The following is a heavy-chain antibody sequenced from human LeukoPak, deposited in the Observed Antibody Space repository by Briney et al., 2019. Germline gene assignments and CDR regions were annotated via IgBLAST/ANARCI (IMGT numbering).Heavy chain of an antibody. CDR3: ARDPSYYYDSSGYYYDY. J-gene: IGHJ4*02. V-gene: IGHV3-30*04. CDR1: GFTFSSYA. D-gene: IGHD3-22*01. CDR2: ISYDGSNK. Sequence: PGRSLRLSCAASGFTFSSYAMHWVRQAPGKGLEWVAVISYDGSNKYYADSVKGRFTISRDNSKNTLYLQMNSLRAEDTAVYYCARDPSYYYDSSGYYYDYWGQGTLVTVSS.